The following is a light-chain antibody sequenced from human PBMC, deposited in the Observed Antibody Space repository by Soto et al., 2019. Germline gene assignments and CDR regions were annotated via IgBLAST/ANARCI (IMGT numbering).Light chain of an antibody. Sequence: IQLTQSPSSLSASVGDRVTITCRASQGIISYLAWYQQKPGKAPKLLIYAASTLQSGVPSRFSGSGSGTDFTLPSSSLQPEDFATYYFQQLNSYPFTFGGGTKVEIK. CDR3: QQLNSYPFT. J-gene: IGKJ4*01. CDR2: AAS. V-gene: IGKV1-9*01. CDR1: QGIISY.